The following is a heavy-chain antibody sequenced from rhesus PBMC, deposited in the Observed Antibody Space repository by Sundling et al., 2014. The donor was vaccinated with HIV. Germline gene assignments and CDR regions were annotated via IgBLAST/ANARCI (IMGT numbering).Heavy chain of an antibody. D-gene: IGHD4-11*01. J-gene: IGHJ4*01. V-gene: IGHV4-127*01. Sequence: QVQLQESGPGLVKPSETLSLNCAVSDYSISSGYGWSWIRQPPGKGLEWIGYIGGSSSGTKYNPSLKSRVTISKDTSKNQFSLKLSSVTAADTAVYYCARHRADYPYYFDYWGQGVLVTVSS. CDR1: DYSISSGYG. CDR3: ARHRADYPYYFDY. CDR2: IGGSSSGT.